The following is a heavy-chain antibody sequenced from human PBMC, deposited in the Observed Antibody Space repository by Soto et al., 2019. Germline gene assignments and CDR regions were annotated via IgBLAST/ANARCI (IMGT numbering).Heavy chain of an antibody. Sequence: SETLSLTCAVSGGSISSGGYSWSWIRQPPGKGLEWIGYIYHSGSTYYNPSLKSRVTISVDRSKNQFSLKLSSVTAADTAVYYCARMTTVTTSYFDYWGQGTLVTSPQ. J-gene: IGHJ4*02. CDR1: GGSISSGGYS. CDR2: IYHSGST. CDR3: ARMTTVTTSYFDY. D-gene: IGHD4-17*01. V-gene: IGHV4-30-2*01.